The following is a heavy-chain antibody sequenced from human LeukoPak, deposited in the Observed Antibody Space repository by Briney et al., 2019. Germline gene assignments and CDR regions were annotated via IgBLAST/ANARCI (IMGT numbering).Heavy chain of an antibody. CDR3: VRVTGYMVEDYFDY. CDR1: GGSISSYY. V-gene: IGHV4-59*01. D-gene: IGHD5-12*01. Sequence: SETLSLTCTVSGGSISSYYWSWIRQPPGKGLEWIGYIYYSGSTNYNPSLKSRVTISVDTSKNQFSLRLSSVTAADTAVYYCVRVTGYMVEDYFDYWGQGTLVTVSS. CDR2: IYYSGST. J-gene: IGHJ4*02.